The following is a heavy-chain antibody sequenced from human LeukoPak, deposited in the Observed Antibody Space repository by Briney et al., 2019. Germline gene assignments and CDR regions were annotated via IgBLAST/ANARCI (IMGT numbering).Heavy chain of an antibody. J-gene: IGHJ4*02. Sequence: PGGSLRLSCAASGFTFSSYSMSWVRQAPGKGLEWVSGISGSGGSTGYADSVKGRFTISRDNSKNTLYLQMNSLRVEDTAVYYCAKDPGYQVVYCFDYWGQGTLVTVSS. CDR3: AKDPGYQVVYCFDY. CDR1: GFTFSSYS. CDR2: ISGSGGST. D-gene: IGHD2-2*01. V-gene: IGHV3-23*01.